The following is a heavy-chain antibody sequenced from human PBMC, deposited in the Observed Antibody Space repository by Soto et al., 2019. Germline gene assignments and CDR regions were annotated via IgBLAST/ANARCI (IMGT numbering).Heavy chain of an antibody. J-gene: IGHJ3*01. CDR2: IYHSGST. Sequence: SETLSLTCTVSGGSIGGYYWSWLRQPPGKGLECIGYIYHSGSTNYNPSLKSRVTISVDRSKNQFSLHLNSVTAADTAVYSCAGEPKGGPAAGAFDLWGQGTMVTVSS. V-gene: IGHV4-59*12. CDR1: GGSIGGYY. D-gene: IGHD6-25*01. CDR3: AGEPKGGPAAGAFDL.